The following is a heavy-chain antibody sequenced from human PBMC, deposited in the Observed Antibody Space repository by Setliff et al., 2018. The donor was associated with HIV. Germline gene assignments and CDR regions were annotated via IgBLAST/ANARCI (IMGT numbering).Heavy chain of an antibody. CDR2: IFNSGST. J-gene: IGHJ4*02. CDR3: ARHSGLGGYYSPFDY. CDR1: GGSISSGGYY. V-gene: IGHV4-31*03. Sequence: PSETLSLTCTVSGGSISSGGYYWNWIRQYPGKGLEWVGYIFNSGSTYYSPSLKSRVVISVDTSKNQFSLKLSSVTAADTTVYYCARHSGLGGYYSPFDYWGPGTPVTVSS. D-gene: IGHD3-22*01.